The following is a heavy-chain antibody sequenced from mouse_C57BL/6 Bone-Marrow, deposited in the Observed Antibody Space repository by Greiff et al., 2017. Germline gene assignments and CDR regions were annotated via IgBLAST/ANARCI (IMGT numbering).Heavy chain of an antibody. CDR3: AKSLYDYDDAMDY. CDR1: GYSITSGYY. Sequence: EVQLQQSGPGLVKPSQSLSLTCSVTGYSITSGYYWNWIRQFPGNKLEWMGYISYDGSNNYNPSLKNRISITRDTSKNQFFLKLNSVTTEDTATYYCAKSLYDYDDAMDYWGQGTSVTVSS. D-gene: IGHD2-4*01. CDR2: ISYDGSN. V-gene: IGHV3-6*01. J-gene: IGHJ4*01.